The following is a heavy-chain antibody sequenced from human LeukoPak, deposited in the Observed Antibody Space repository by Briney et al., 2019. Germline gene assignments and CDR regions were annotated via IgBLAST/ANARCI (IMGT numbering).Heavy chain of an antibody. CDR3: ARVTSGMRYNWFDP. CDR1: GYTFTDYD. CDR2: IHPRSGYS. D-gene: IGHD2-2*01. J-gene: IGHJ5*02. Sequence: ASVKVSCKTSGYTFTDYDVNWVRPAPGQGLEWMGYIHPRSGYSESAQRFQGRLSMTRDVSTDTAYMELSTLTSDDTAVYYCARVTSGMRYNWFDPWGQGTLIIVSS. V-gene: IGHV1-8*01.